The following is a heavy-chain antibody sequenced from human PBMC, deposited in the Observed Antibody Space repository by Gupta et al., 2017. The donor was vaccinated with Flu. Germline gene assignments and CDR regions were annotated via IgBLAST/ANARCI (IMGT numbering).Heavy chain of an antibody. V-gene: IGHV1-24*01. J-gene: IGHJ4*02. Sequence: VQLVQSGTEVKKPGASVKVSCKVPRHTLTELSVHWVRQPPGKGLEWMGGFNPEAGKVIDAQKCQGRVTMTEDTSTNTVYMQLSSPSSEDTAVYYCATDARSSWYHFDYWGQGTLVTVSS. CDR3: ATDARSSWYHFDY. CDR1: RHTLTELS. CDR2: FNPEAGKV. D-gene: IGHD6-13*01.